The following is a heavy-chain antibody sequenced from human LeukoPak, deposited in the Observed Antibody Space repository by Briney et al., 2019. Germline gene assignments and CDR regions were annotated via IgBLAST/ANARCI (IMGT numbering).Heavy chain of an antibody. CDR2: IYSSGNT. V-gene: IGHV4-4*07. Sequence: SETLSLTCTVSGGSISSYYWSWIRQPAGKGLEWIGRIYSSGNTNYNPSFKSRVTISLDTSKNQFSLKLNSLTATDTAVYYCARSKRYSGWYGYIDYWGQGTPVTVSS. J-gene: IGHJ4*02. CDR3: ARSKRYSGWYGYIDY. D-gene: IGHD6-19*01. CDR1: GGSISSYY.